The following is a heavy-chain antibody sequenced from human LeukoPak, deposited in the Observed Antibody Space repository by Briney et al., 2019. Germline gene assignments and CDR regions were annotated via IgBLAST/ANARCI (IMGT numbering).Heavy chain of an antibody. Sequence: PGGSLRLSCAASGLPFISYAMSWVRQAPGKGLEWVSVSRGSGGSTHYADSVKGRFTISRDNSKNTLYLQMNSLRAEDTAVYYCAKDLYERMDVWGQGTTVTVSS. J-gene: IGHJ6*02. CDR3: AKDLYERMDV. CDR2: SRGSGGST. V-gene: IGHV3-23*01. D-gene: IGHD3-3*01. CDR1: GLPFISYA.